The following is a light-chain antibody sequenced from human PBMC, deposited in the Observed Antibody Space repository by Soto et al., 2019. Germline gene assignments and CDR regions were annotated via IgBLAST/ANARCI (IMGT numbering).Light chain of an antibody. V-gene: IGKV1-5*01. CDR2: DAS. Sequence: DIQVTQSPATLSAFVGDRVTISCRARQSIGTWLAWYQQKPGKAPKLLIYDASTLESGVPSRFRGSGSGTEFTFTFSSLQPENVATYYCQEYNSYPVSFGQGTR. CDR3: QEYNSYPVS. J-gene: IGKJ5*01. CDR1: QSIGTW.